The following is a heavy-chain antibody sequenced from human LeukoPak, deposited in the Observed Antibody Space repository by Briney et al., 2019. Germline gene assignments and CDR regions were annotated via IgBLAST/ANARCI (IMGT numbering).Heavy chain of an antibody. CDR3: ARGRAPPTFDY. CDR2: IYYSGST. CDR1: GGSISSGGYS. J-gene: IGHJ4*02. Sequence: SETLSLTCAVSGGSISSGGYSWSWIRQPPGKGLEWIGYIYYSGSTYYNPSLKSRVTISVDTSKNQFSLKLSSVTAADTAVYYCARGRAPPTFDYWGQGTLVTVSS. V-gene: IGHV4-30-2*05.